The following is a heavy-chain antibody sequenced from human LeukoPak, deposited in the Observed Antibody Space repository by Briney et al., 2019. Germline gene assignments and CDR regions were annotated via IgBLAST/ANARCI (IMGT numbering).Heavy chain of an antibody. D-gene: IGHD1-26*01. CDR1: GFTFSSYG. V-gene: IGHV3-33*01. CDR3: ARDPRGLVGAQ. J-gene: IGHJ4*02. Sequence: GGSLRLSCAASGFTFSSYGIHWVRQAPGKGLEWVAVIWYYGSNKYYADSVKGRFTISRDNSKNTLYLQMNSLRAEDTAVYYCARDPRGLVGAQWGQGTLVTVSS. CDR2: IWYYGSNK.